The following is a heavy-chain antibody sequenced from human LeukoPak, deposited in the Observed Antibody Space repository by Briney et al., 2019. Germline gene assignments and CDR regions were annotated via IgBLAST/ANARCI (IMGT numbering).Heavy chain of an antibody. J-gene: IGHJ4*02. CDR2: ISSGSSAI. CDR1: GFTFTTYS. Sequence: GGSLRLSCEASGFTFTTYSMTWVRQAPGKGLEWVSIISSGSSAIFSADALKGRFTISRDNAKNSLYLQMNSLRAEDTAVYYCARLEMATTSHDYWGQGALVTVSS. D-gene: IGHD5-24*01. CDR3: ARLEMATTSHDY. V-gene: IGHV3-21*01.